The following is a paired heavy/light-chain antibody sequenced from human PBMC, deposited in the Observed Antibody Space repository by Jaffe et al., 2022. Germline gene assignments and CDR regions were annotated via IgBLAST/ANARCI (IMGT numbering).Heavy chain of an antibody. D-gene: IGHD3-10*01. CDR3: GRDRARGPTDH. V-gene: IGHV4-38-2*02. Sequence: QVQLQESGPGLVKPSETLSLTCAVSGYSTSSDYYWAWIRQPPGKGLEWIGSINHSGTTYYNPSLKSRITISIDTSKKQVSLKLSSVTAADTAVYYCGRDRARGPTDHWGQGTLVTVSS. CDR1: GYSTSSDYY. CDR2: INHSGTT. J-gene: IGHJ5*02.
Light chain of an antibody. CDR1: QTVLYSSNNNNY. CDR2: WAS. CDR3: QQYYSTPPT. V-gene: IGKV4-1*01. Sequence: DIVMTQSPDSLAVSLGERATINCKSSQTVLYSSNNNNYLGWYQQKPGQPPKLLIYWASTRESGVPDRFSGSGSGTDFTLTISSLQAEDVAIYYCQQYYSTPPTFGQGTRLEIK. J-gene: IGKJ5*01.